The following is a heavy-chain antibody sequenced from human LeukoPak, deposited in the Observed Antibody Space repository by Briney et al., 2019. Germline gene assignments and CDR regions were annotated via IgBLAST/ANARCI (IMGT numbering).Heavy chain of an antibody. CDR3: ATGGRHYYDSSGDELTSMDY. CDR2: MNPNSGNT. Sequence: GASVKVSCKASGYTFTSYDINWVRQATGQGLEWMGWMNPNSGNTGYAQKFQGRVTMTRNTSISTAYMELSSLRSEDTAVYYCATGGRHYYDSSGDELTSMDYWGQGTLVTVSS. D-gene: IGHD3-22*01. V-gene: IGHV1-8*01. J-gene: IGHJ4*02. CDR1: GYTFTSYD.